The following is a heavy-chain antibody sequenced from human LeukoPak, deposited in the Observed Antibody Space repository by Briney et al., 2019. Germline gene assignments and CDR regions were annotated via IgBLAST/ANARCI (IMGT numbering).Heavy chain of an antibody. V-gene: IGHV3-9*01. J-gene: IGHJ4*02. CDR3: AKSASAIFGDFDY. CDR2: ISWNSGSI. D-gene: IGHD3-3*01. CDR1: GFTFDDYA. Sequence: GGSLRLSCAASGFTFDDYAMHWGRQAPGKGLEWVSGISWNSGSIGYADSVKGRFTISRDNAKNSLYLQMNSLRAEDTALYYCAKSASAIFGDFDYWGQGTLVTVSS.